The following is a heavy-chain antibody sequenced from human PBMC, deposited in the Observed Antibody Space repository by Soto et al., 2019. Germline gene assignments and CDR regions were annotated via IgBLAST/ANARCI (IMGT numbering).Heavy chain of an antibody. V-gene: IGHV1-2*02. CDR3: ARDAQYYDFWSGPARVGYYYGMDV. CDR1: GYTFTGYY. J-gene: IGHJ6*02. Sequence: ASVKVSCKASGYTFTGYYMHWVRQAPGQGLEWMGWINPNSGGTNYAQKFQGRVTMTRDTSISTAYMELSRLRSDDTAVYYCARDAQYYDFWSGPARVGYYYGMDVWGQGTTVTVSS. CDR2: INPNSGGT. D-gene: IGHD3-3*01.